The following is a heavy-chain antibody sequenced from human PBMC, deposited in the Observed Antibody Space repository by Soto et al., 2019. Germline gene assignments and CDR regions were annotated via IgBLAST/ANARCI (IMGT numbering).Heavy chain of an antibody. J-gene: IGHJ4*02. CDR3: TRARYSSSWSDY. Sequence: GGSLRLSCTASGFTFGGYAMSWFRQAPGKGLEWVGFIRSKAYGGTTEYAASVKGRFTISRDDSKSIAYLQMTSLKTEDTAVYYCTRARYSSSWSDYWGQGTLVTVSS. CDR1: GFTFGGYA. V-gene: IGHV3-49*03. D-gene: IGHD6-13*01. CDR2: IRSKAYGGTT.